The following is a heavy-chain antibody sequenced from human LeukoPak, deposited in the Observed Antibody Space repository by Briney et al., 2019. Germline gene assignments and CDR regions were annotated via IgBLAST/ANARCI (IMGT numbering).Heavy chain of an antibody. Sequence: GGSLRLSCAASGFTVGSNTMSWVRQAPGKGLEWVSIIYSGGSTSYADSVKGRFTVSRDNSKNMLFLQMNSLRAEDTAVYYCARGVMAARLYYFDYWGRGILVTVSS. J-gene: IGHJ4*02. V-gene: IGHV3-53*01. D-gene: IGHD2-21*01. CDR2: IYSGGST. CDR1: GFTVGSNT. CDR3: ARGVMAARLYYFDY.